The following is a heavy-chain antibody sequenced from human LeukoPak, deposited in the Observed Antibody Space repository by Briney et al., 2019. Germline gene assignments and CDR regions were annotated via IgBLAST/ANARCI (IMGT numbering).Heavy chain of an antibody. V-gene: IGHV3-74*01. J-gene: IGHJ4*02. CDR2: INRDGSTT. Sequence: GGSLRLSCAASGFTFSNYWVHWVRQAPGKGLVWVSRINRDGSTTNYADSVKGRFTVSRDNAKNTLNLQMNSLRAEDTAVYYCARDKKSGESSEIDYWGQGTQVTVSS. D-gene: IGHD3-10*01. CDR1: GFTFSNYW. CDR3: ARDKKSGESSEIDY.